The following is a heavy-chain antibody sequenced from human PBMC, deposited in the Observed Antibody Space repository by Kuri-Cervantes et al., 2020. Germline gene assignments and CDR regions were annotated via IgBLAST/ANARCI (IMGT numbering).Heavy chain of an antibody. CDR3: AKGRGITAAGTSWFDP. Sequence: SETLSLTCAVSGYSISSGYYWGWIRQPPGKGLEWIGSIHHSGTTYYSASLKSRVTISLDTSNNQFSLKLSSVTAADTAVYYCAKGRGITAAGTSWFDPWGQGTLVTVSS. D-gene: IGHD6-13*01. CDR1: GYSISSGYY. V-gene: IGHV4-38-2*01. CDR2: IHHSGTT. J-gene: IGHJ5*02.